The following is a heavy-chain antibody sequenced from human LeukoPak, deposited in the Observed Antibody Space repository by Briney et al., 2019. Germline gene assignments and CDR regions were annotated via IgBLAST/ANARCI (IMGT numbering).Heavy chain of an antibody. J-gene: IGHJ6*03. CDR1: GSTFSSYW. D-gene: IGHD5-18*01. CDR2: IKQDGSEK. CDR3: ARRLLSDHYYYMDV. Sequence: GGSLRLSCAASGSTFSSYWMSWVRQAPGKGLEWVANIKQDGSEKYYVDSVKGRFTISRDNAKNSLYLQMNSLRAEDTAVYYCARRLLSDHYYYMDVWGKGTTVTVSS. V-gene: IGHV3-7*01.